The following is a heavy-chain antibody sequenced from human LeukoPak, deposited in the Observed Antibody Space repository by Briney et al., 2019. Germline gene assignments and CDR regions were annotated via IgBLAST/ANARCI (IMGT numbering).Heavy chain of an antibody. Sequence: AGGSLRFSCAASGFTFSDYYMSWIRQAPGKGLEWTSYISSSGSTKYYADSVQGRFTISRDNAKNSLYLQMSSLRAEDTAIYYCAREGRRTYDDFDYWGQGTLVTVSS. D-gene: IGHD3-3*01. V-gene: IGHV3-11*04. J-gene: IGHJ4*02. CDR3: AREGRRTYDDFDY. CDR1: GFTFSDYY. CDR2: ISSSGSTK.